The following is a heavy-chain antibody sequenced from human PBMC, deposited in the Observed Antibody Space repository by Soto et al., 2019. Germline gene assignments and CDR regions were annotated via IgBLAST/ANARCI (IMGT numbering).Heavy chain of an antibody. D-gene: IGHD6-13*01. Sequence: PSETLSLTCAVSGGSLGSSGYYLGWIRQSPGKGLEWIGNIYYSGNTFYNPSLKSRVTISVETSKNQIYLHLSAVTAAETAIFYCASIAATGKTHFDFWVQGTLVTVSP. CDR1: GGSLGSSGYY. V-gene: IGHV4-39*01. CDR2: IYYSGNT. J-gene: IGHJ4*02. CDR3: ASIAATGKTHFDF.